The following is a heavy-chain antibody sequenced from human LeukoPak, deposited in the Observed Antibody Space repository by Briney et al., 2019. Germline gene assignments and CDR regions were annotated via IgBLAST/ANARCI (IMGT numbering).Heavy chain of an antibody. CDR1: GGTFSSYA. CDR2: IIPIFGTA. J-gene: IGHJ6*03. D-gene: IGHD3-22*01. Sequence: SVKVSCKASGGTFSSYAISWVRQAPGQGLEFMGGIIPIFGTANYAQKFQGRVTITADESTSTAYMELSSLRSEDTAVYYCAGWYYYDSSGYSYYYYMDVWGKGTTVTISS. V-gene: IGHV1-69*13. CDR3: AGWYYYDSSGYSYYYYMDV.